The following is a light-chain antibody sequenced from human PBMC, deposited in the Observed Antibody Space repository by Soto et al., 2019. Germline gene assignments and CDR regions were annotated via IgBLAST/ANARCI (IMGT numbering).Light chain of an antibody. CDR3: QQYGSSLRT. CDR2: GAS. Sequence: EIVLTQSPGTLSLSPGERATLSCRASQSVSSSYLAWYQQKPGQAPRLLIYGASTRATGIPDRFSGSGSGTDFTLTISRLEPEDFAAYYCQQYGSSLRTFGQGIKVEIK. J-gene: IGKJ1*01. V-gene: IGKV3-20*01. CDR1: QSVSSSY.